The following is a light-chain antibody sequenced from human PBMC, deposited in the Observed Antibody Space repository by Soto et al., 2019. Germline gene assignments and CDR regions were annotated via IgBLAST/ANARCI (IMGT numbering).Light chain of an antibody. CDR1: QSVSSSY. V-gene: IGKV3-20*01. J-gene: IGKJ1*01. CDR2: GAS. CDR3: KQYGSSPQT. Sequence: EIVLTQSPGTLSLSPGERATLSCRASQSVSSSYLAWYQQKPGQAPRLLIYGASSRATGIPDRFSGSGSGTEFNLTISRLEPEDFAVYYCKQYGSSPQTFGQGTKVDIK.